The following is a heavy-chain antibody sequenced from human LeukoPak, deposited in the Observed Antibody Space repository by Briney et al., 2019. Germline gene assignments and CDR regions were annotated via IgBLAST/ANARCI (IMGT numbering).Heavy chain of an antibody. CDR2: IYYSGST. D-gene: IGHD3-10*01. J-gene: IGHJ4*02. V-gene: IGHV4-59*08. CDR3: ARHMVRGSHYFVY. CDR1: GGSISSYY. Sequence: SETLSLTCTVSGGSISSYYWSWIRQPPGKGLEWIGYIYYSGSTNYNPSLKSRVTISVDTSNNHFSLKLSSVTAADTAVYYCARHMVRGSHYFVYWGQGTLVTVSS.